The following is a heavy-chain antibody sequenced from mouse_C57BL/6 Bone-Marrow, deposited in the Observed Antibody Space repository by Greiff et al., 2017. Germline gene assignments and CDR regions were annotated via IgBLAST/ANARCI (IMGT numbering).Heavy chain of an antibody. D-gene: IGHD1-1*01. J-gene: IGHJ4*01. CDR3: ARAITTVVALYAMDY. V-gene: IGHV1-82*01. Sequence: ESGPELVKPGASVKISCKASGYAFSSSWMNWVKQRPGKGLEWIGRIYPGDGDTNYNGKFKGKATLTADKSSSTAYMQLSSLTSEDSAVYFCARAITTVVALYAMDYWGQGTSVTVSS. CDR1: GYAFSSSW. CDR2: IYPGDGDT.